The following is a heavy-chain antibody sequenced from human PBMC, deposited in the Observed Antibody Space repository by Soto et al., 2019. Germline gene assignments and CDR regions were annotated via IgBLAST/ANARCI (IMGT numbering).Heavy chain of an antibody. J-gene: IGHJ6*03. Sequence: EVQLVQSGAEVKKPGESLKISCKGSGYSFTSYWIGWVRQMPGKGLEWMGSIYPGDSDTRYSPSFQGQVTISADKSISTAYLQWSSLKASDTAMYYCARLVAVAYYYYYMDVWGKGTTVTVSS. CDR3: ARLVAVAYYYYYMDV. CDR2: IYPGDSDT. D-gene: IGHD6-19*01. CDR1: GYSFTSYW. V-gene: IGHV5-51*03.